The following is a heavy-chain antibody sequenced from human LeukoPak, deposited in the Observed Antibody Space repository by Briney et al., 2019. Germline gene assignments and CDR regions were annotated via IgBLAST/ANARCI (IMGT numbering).Heavy chain of an antibody. D-gene: IGHD5-24*01. V-gene: IGHV3-7*01. Sequence: PGGSLRLSCAVSGLRFGSFWMSWVRQAPGKGLEWVANINQDGSEKYFVDFVRGRFTISRDNSKNSLHLQMNTLRAEDTAVYYCARERDGRFFDYWGQGTLVTVSS. CDR3: ARERDGRFFDY. CDR2: INQDGSEK. CDR1: GLRFGSFW. J-gene: IGHJ4*02.